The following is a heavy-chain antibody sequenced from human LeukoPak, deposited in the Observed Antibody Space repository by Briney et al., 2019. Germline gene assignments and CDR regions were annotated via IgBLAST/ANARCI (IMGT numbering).Heavy chain of an antibody. V-gene: IGHV3-23*01. D-gene: IGHD6-13*01. CDR1: GFTFSNAW. CDR2: ISGSGGST. Sequence: PGGPLRLSCAASGFTFSNAWMSWVRQAPGKGLEWVSAISGSGGSTYYADSVKGRFTISRDNSKNTLYLQMNSLRAEDTAVYYCAKDIAAAGTFDYWGQGTLVTVSP. CDR3: AKDIAAAGTFDY. J-gene: IGHJ4*02.